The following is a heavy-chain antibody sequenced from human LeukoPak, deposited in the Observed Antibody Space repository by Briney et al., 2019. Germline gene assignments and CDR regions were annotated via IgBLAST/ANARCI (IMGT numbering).Heavy chain of an antibody. D-gene: IGHD3-9*01. CDR1: GDSISSGGFS. J-gene: IGHJ4*02. CDR2: IYYSGST. CDR3: ARGKGEILNGYYKGQYFFDS. Sequence: PSQTLSLTCNVSGDSISSGGFSWTWIRQHPGKGLEWIGYIYYSGSTYHNPSLNGRVTLSVDTSKNQFSLKLISVTAADTAVYYCARGKGEILNGYYKGQYFFDSWGQGTLVTVSS. V-gene: IGHV4-31*03.